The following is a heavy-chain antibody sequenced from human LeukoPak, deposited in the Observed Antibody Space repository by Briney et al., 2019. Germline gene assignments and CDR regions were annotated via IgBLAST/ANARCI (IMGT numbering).Heavy chain of an antibody. CDR3: ARDPGSGSFYAFDI. J-gene: IGHJ3*02. CDR1: GGSISSYY. V-gene: IGHV4-59*01. CDR2: IYYSGST. Sequence: SETLSLTCTVSGGSISSYYWSWIRQPPGKGLEWIGYIYYSGSTNYNPSLKSRVTISVDTSKNQFSLKLSSVTAADTAVYYCARDPGSGSFYAFDIWGQGTMVTVSS. D-gene: IGHD3-10*01.